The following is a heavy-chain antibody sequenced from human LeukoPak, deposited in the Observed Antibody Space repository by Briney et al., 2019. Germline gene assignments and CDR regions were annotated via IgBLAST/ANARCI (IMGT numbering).Heavy chain of an antibody. CDR1: GFTFSSYA. CDR2: ISGSGGST. Sequence: GGSLRLSCAATGFTFSSYAMSWVRQAPGEGLEWVSAISGSGGSTYYADSVKGRFTISRDNSKNTLYLQMNSLRAEDTAVYYCAKGGLPLDAFDIWGQGTMVTVSS. CDR3: AKGGLPLDAFDI. V-gene: IGHV3-23*01. J-gene: IGHJ3*02. D-gene: IGHD4-11*01.